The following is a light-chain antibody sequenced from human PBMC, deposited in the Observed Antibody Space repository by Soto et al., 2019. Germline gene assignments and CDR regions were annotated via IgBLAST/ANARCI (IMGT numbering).Light chain of an antibody. J-gene: IGKJ1*01. CDR2: AAS. CDR3: QQYNDAPWT. CDR1: QGISTY. V-gene: IGKV1-27*01. Sequence: DIQMTQSPSSLSASVGDRVTITCRASQGISTYLAWYQQKPGKVPKLLIYAASTLQSGVPSRFSGSGSGTEFTLTISSLQPEDVATYYCQQYNDAPWTFGPGTKVEIK.